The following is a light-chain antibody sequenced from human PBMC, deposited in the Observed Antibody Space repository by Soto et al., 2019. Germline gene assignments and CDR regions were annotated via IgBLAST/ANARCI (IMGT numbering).Light chain of an antibody. CDR1: QNIRTY. J-gene: IGKJ5*01. V-gene: IGKV1-39*01. CDR2: DGS. CDR3: QQDDSVAVT. Sequence: DIQMTQSPPSLSAFVGDRVIITCRASQNIRTYLHWYQQKPGKAPKLLIFDGSNVPSGVPARFSGSGSGTEFTLTISSLQPEDIATYYCQQDDSVAVTFGQGTRLEIK.